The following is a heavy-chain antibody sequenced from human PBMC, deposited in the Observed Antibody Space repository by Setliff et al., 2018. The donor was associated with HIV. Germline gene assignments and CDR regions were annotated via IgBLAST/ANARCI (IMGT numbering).Heavy chain of an antibody. CDR2: IYYTGIP. CDR3: ARSTVGAGASFP. D-gene: IGHD1-26*01. V-gene: IGHV4-59*11. CDR1: GTSINSHY. Sequence: SETLSLTCTVSGTSINSHYWSWIRQTPGKGLQWIGLIYYTGIPTYNPSLEGRITMSVDRSKNQFSLRLTSLTAADTAIYYCARSTVGAGASFPWGRGILVTVSS. J-gene: IGHJ5*02.